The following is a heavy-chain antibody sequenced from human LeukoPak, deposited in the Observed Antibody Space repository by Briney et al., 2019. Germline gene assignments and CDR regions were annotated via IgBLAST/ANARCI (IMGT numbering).Heavy chain of an antibody. Sequence: PSETLSLTCTVSGVSISSSTYCWGWIRQPPGKGLEWIGSIYCGGNTYYTPSLKSRVTMSVDTSKNQFSLKLSSVTAADTAVYYCARLTYYHGSGSYPWFDPWGQGTLVTVSS. CDR3: ARLTYYHGSGSYPWFDP. V-gene: IGHV4-39*01. CDR2: IYCGGNT. D-gene: IGHD3-10*01. CDR1: GVSISSSTYC. J-gene: IGHJ5*02.